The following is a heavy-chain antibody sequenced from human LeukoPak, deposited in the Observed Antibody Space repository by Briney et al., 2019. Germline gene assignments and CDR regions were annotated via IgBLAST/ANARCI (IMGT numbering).Heavy chain of an antibody. CDR1: GYTFTSYY. V-gene: IGHV1-46*01. J-gene: IGHJ3*02. CDR3: ARVGSSGGTRGAFDI. CDR2: INPSGGST. Sequence: ASVKVSCKASGYTFTSYYMHWVRQAPGQGLEWMGIINPSGGSTSYAQKFQGRVTMTRDTSTSTVYMELSSLRSEDTAVYYCARVGSSGGTRGAFDIWGQGTMVTVSS. D-gene: IGHD6-19*01.